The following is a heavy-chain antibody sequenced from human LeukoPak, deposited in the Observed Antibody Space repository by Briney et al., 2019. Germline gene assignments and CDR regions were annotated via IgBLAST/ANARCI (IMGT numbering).Heavy chain of an antibody. Sequence: GGSLRLSRAASGFTFSSYDMHWVRQATGKGLEWVSAIDTAGDTYYPGSVKGRFTISRENAKNSLYLQMNSLRAGDTAVYYCARVYCSGGSCHFDYWGQGTLVTVSS. J-gene: IGHJ4*02. D-gene: IGHD2-15*01. CDR1: GFTFSSYD. CDR3: ARVYCSGGSCHFDY. CDR2: IDTAGDT. V-gene: IGHV3-13*01.